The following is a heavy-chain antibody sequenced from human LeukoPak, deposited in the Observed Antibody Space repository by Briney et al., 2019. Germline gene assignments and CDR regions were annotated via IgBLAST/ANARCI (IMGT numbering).Heavy chain of an antibody. CDR3: ARANSLMVRGVISYFDS. CDR1: GFTFSSNG. Sequence: GGSLRLSCAASGFTFSSNGMNWVRPAPGNGLDFIAYISSTGATIYYADSLKGRFTISRDNARNSLYLQMNSLRDEDTAVYFCARANSLMVRGVISYFDSWGQGTLVTVSS. J-gene: IGHJ4*02. V-gene: IGHV3-48*02. CDR2: ISSTGATI. D-gene: IGHD3-10*01.